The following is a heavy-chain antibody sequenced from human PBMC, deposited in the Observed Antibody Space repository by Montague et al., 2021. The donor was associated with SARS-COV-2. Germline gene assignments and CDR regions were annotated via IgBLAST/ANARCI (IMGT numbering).Heavy chain of an antibody. CDR2: TYYRSKWYN. Sequence: CAISGDSVCGKSAAWNWEEQTPSRRLERQGGTYYRSKWYNDYAVSVKSRITINPDTSKNQSSLQLNSVTPEDTAVYYCARGGSWLYYFDYWGQGTLVTVSS. V-gene: IGHV6-1*01. CDR3: ARGGSWLYYFDY. CDR1: GDSVCGKSAA. D-gene: IGHD6-13*01. J-gene: IGHJ4*02.